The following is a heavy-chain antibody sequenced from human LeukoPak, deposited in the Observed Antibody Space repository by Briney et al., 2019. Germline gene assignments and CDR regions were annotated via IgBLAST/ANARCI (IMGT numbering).Heavy chain of an antibody. CDR1: GFTFSDYA. V-gene: IGHV3-30-3*01. CDR3: ARATMIVVVNHFDY. J-gene: IGHJ4*02. Sequence: HPGRSLRLSCAASGFTFSDYAMHWVRQAPGKGLEWVAVIAYDGTYKRSADSVRGRFTISRDNAKNSLYLQMNSLRAEDTAVYYCARATMIVVVNHFDYWGQGTLVTVSS. D-gene: IGHD3-22*01. CDR2: IAYDGTYK.